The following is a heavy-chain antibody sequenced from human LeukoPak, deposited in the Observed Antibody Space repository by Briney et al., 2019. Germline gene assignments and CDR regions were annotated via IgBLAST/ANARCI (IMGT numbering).Heavy chain of an antibody. CDR2: ISSDGSTK. V-gene: IGHV3-30*14. J-gene: IGHJ4*02. CDR3: VRERAVNGWTSAHFDY. Sequence: GGSLRLSCAASGFTFSGFSMHWVRQAPGKGLEWVSVISSDGSTKYFADSVKGRFTISRDNSKNTLYLQINSLRAEDTAVYYCVRERAVNGWTSAHFDYWGQGTLVTVSS. D-gene: IGHD6-19*01. CDR1: GFTFSGFS.